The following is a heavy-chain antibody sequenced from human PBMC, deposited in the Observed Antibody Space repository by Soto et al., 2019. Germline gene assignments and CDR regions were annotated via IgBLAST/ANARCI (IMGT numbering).Heavy chain of an antibody. CDR2: INPNSGGT. J-gene: IGHJ6*02. CDR1: GYTFTGYY. CDR3: ARDLRELIPHQNYYYYYGMDV. D-gene: IGHD1-26*01. V-gene: IGHV1-2*04. Sequence: ASVKVSCKASGYTFTGYYMHWVRQAPGQGLEWMGWINPNSGGTNYAQKFQGWVTMTRDTSISTAYMELSRLRSDDTAVYYCARDLRELIPHQNYYYYYGMDVWGQ.